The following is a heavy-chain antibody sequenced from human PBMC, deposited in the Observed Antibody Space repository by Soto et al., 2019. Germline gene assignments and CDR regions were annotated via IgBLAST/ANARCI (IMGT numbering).Heavy chain of an antibody. J-gene: IGHJ4*02. CDR3: AKGPSSGYFDY. V-gene: IGHV1-69*01. D-gene: IGHD3-22*01. Sequence: VQLVQSGAEVRKPGSSVTVSCKASGGSFRSYAVSWVRLAPGQGLEWMGGFIPVFGTANYAQKFQGRVTITADESTSTAYMELSSLRSDDTAMYYCAKGPSSGYFDYWGQGTLVTVSS. CDR2: FIPVFGTA. CDR1: GGSFRSYA.